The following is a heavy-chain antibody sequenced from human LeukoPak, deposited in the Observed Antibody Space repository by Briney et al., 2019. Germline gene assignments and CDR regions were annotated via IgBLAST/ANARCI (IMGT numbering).Heavy chain of an antibody. D-gene: IGHD6-13*01. CDR3: ARDGIAAAGSEFDP. V-gene: IGHV1-2*02. J-gene: IGHJ5*02. CDR2: INPNSGGT. Sequence: ASVKVSCKASGYTFTGYYMHWVRQAPGQGLEWMGWINPNSGGTNYAQKFQGRVTMTRDTSISTAYMELSRLRSDGTAVYYCARDGIAAAGSEFDPWGQGTLVTVSS. CDR1: GYTFTGYY.